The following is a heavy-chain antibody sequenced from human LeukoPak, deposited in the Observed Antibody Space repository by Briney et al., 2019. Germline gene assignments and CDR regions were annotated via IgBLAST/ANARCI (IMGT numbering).Heavy chain of an antibody. J-gene: IGHJ4*02. V-gene: IGHV3-48*01. D-gene: IGHD4-23*01. CDR3: ARTGNSGVNVY. CDR1: GFTFSSYS. Sequence: GGSLRLSCAASGFTFSSYSMNWVRQAPGKGLEWVSYISSSSSTIYYADSVKGRFTISRDNAKNSLYLQMNSLRAEDTAVYYCARTGNSGVNVYWGQGTLVTVSS. CDR2: ISSSSSTI.